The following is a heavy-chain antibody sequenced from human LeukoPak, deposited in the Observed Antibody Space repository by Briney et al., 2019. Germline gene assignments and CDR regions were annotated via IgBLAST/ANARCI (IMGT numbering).Heavy chain of an antibody. Sequence: ASVKVSCKASGYTFTSYGISWVRQAPGQGLEWMGWINPNSGGTNYAQKFQGRVTVTRDTSISTAYMELSRLRSDDTAVYYCARESMDYDFWSGYYTEHYVPDYWGQGTLVTVSS. J-gene: IGHJ4*02. CDR1: GYTFTSYG. V-gene: IGHV1-2*02. D-gene: IGHD3-3*01. CDR2: INPNSGGT. CDR3: ARESMDYDFWSGYYTEHYVPDY.